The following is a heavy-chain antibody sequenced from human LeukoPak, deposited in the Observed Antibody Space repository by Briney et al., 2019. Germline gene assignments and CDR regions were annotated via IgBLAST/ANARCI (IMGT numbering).Heavy chain of an antibody. D-gene: IGHD2-8*01. CDR1: GASINDYY. CDR3: TRVVNGGHFDY. CDR2: VYHTGTS. Sequence: SETLSLTCSVSGASINDYYWTWIRQPPGKGLEWIGYVYHTGTSGYHPSLKSRVAMSLDTSKNQVSLKLSSVTAAETAVYFCTRVVNGGHFDYWGQGTLVTVSS. V-gene: IGHV4-59*01. J-gene: IGHJ4*02.